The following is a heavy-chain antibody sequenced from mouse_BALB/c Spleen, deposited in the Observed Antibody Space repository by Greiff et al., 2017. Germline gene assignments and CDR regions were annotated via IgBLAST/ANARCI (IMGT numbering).Heavy chain of an antibody. D-gene: IGHD2-4*01. Sequence: QVQLQQSGAELVRPGTSVKVSCKASGYAFTNYLIEWVKQRPGQGLEWIGVINPGSGGTNYNEKFKGKATLTADKSSSTAYMQLSSLTSDDSAVYFCARNVDYDYDGVWFAYWGQGTLVTVSA. CDR3: ARNVDYDYDGVWFAY. V-gene: IGHV1-54*01. J-gene: IGHJ3*01. CDR2: INPGSGGT. CDR1: GYAFTNYL.